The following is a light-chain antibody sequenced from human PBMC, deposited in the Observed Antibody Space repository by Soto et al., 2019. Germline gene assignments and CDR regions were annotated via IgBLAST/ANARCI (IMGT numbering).Light chain of an antibody. CDR2: GAS. V-gene: IGKV3-15*01. J-gene: IGKJ1*01. Sequence: EIVMTQSPATLSVSPGERATLSCRASQSVSSNLAWYQQKPGQAPRLLIYGASTRATGIPARFSGSGSGTEFTLTISSLQSDDFGVYYCQQYNNWLGPFGQGTKVDIK. CDR3: QQYNNWLGP. CDR1: QSVSSN.